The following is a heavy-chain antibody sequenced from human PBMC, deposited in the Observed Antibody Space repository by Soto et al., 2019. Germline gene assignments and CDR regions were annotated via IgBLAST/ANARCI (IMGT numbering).Heavy chain of an antibody. J-gene: IGHJ4*02. V-gene: IGHV3-23*01. D-gene: IGHD6-13*01. CDR3: ASSHAGAHITAAVH. CDR2: ISGSGGST. Sequence: GGSLRLSCAASGLTFNSYVMSWVRQAPWKGLEWVSAISGSGGSTYYADSVKGRFTISRDSADNSLYLHMDSLRVEDTAVYYCASSHAGAHITAAVHWGQGTLVTVSS. CDR1: GLTFNSYV.